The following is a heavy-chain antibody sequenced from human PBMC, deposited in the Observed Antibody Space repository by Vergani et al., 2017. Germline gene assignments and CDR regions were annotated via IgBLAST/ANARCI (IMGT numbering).Heavy chain of an antibody. CDR3: AKDGYGSGSYYNMGWFDP. D-gene: IGHD3-10*01. J-gene: IGHJ5*02. V-gene: IGHV3-23*04. Sequence: VQLVESGGGVVQPGTSLRLSCAASGFTFSSYAMSWVRQAPGKGLEWVSAISGSGGSTYYADSVKGRFTISRDNSKNTLYLQMNSLRAEDTAVYYCAKDGYGSGSYYNMGWFDPWGQGTLVTVSS. CDR2: ISGSGGST. CDR1: GFTFSSYA.